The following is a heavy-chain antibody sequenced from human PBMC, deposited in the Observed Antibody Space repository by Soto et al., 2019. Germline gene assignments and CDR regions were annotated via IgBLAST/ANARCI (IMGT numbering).Heavy chain of an antibody. D-gene: IGHD1-26*01. Sequence: QVQLQESGPGLVKPSQTLSLTCTVSGGSLSSGDYYWSWIRQPPGKGLEWIGYIYYSGSTYYNPSLEGRVTTPVNTPKNQCSLTLSSVTAAGTGVYYCAIDRGGSYDYWGEGTLVTVSS. CDR2: IYYSGST. CDR3: AIDRGGSYDY. CDR1: GGSLSSGDYY. J-gene: IGHJ4*02. V-gene: IGHV4-30-4*01.